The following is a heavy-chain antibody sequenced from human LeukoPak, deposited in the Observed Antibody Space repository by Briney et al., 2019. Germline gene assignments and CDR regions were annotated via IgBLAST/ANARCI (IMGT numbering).Heavy chain of an antibody. Sequence: PSETLSLTCTVTGGSISSSSYYWGWIRQPPGKGVEWVGSIYYSGSTYYNPSLKSRVTISVDTSKNQFSLKLSSVTAADTAVYYCARGFGQLGTRYYYYMDVWGKGTTVTVSS. CDR2: IYYSGST. CDR3: ARGFGQLGTRYYYYMDV. CDR1: GGSISSSSYY. D-gene: IGHD6-6*01. V-gene: IGHV4-39*01. J-gene: IGHJ6*03.